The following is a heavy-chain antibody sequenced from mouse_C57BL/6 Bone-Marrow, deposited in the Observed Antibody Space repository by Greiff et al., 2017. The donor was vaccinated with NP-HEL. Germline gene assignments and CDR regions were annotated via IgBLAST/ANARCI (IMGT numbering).Heavy chain of an antibody. Sequence: EVQRVESGPGLVKPSQSLSLTCSVTGYSITSGYYWNWIRQFPGNKLEWMGYISYDGSNNYNPSLKNRISITRDTSKNQFFLKLNSVTTEDTATYYCARRIRLRGYFDVWGTGTTVTVSS. D-gene: IGHD2-4*01. J-gene: IGHJ1*03. CDR3: ARRIRLRGYFDV. CDR1: GYSITSGYY. V-gene: IGHV3-6*01. CDR2: ISYDGSN.